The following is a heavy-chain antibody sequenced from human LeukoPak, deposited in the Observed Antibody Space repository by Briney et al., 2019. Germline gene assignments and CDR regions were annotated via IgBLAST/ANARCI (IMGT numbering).Heavy chain of an antibody. Sequence: PGGSLRLSCAASGFTFSSYDMHWVRQATGKGLERVSAIGTAGDTYYPGSVKGRFTISRENAKNSLYLQMNSLRVGDTAVYYCARGGSIVGATDAFDIWGQGTMVTVSS. CDR2: IGTAGDT. V-gene: IGHV3-13*01. CDR1: GFTFSSYD. D-gene: IGHD1-26*01. J-gene: IGHJ3*02. CDR3: ARGGSIVGATDAFDI.